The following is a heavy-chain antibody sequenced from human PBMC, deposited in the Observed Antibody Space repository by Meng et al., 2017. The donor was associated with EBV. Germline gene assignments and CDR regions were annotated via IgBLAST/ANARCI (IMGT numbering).Heavy chain of an antibody. D-gene: IGHD1-26*01. Sequence: QAQLVQSGAEVKKPGASVKVSCKASGYTFTSYEINWVRQAPGQGLEWMGWMNPNSGHTGSAQKFQGRFTMTRHTSINTAYMELSSLGFEDTAVYYCARGMGYYYGMDVWGQGTTVTVSS. CDR3: ARGMGYYYGMDV. J-gene: IGHJ6*02. CDR1: GYTFTSYE. V-gene: IGHV1-8*01. CDR2: MNPNSGHT.